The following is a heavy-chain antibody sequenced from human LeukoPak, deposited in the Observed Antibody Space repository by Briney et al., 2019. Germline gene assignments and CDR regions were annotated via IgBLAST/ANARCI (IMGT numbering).Heavy chain of an antibody. CDR2: IRYDGSIK. D-gene: IGHD3-10*01. J-gene: IGHJ4*02. CDR3: AEDVNVGGDYFDY. Sequence: PGGSLRLSCAASGFTFNNYGMHWVRLAPGKGLEWVAFIRYDGSIKYYVDSVKGRFTVSRDNSKSTLYLQMNSLRAEDTAVYYCAEDVNVGGDYFDYWGQGTLVTVSS. CDR1: GFTFNNYG. V-gene: IGHV3-30*02.